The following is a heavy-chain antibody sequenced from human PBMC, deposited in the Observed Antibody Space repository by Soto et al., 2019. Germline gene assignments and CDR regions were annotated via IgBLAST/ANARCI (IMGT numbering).Heavy chain of an antibody. J-gene: IGHJ4*02. CDR1: GGSISSSSYY. CDR3: AREGNLGRWIQPLDS. Sequence: SETLSLTCAVYGGSISSSSYYWGWIRQPPGKGLEWIGSIHYNGNTKYSPSLKSRVTMSVDTSKNHFSLKLISVTTADTAVYFCAREGNLGRWIQPLDSWGQGTLVTVSS. CDR2: IHYNGNT. V-gene: IGHV4-39*07. D-gene: IGHD2-2*03.